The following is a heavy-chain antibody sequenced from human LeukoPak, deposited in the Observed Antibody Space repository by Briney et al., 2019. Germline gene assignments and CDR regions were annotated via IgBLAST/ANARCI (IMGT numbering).Heavy chain of an antibody. CDR2: IYTGGST. V-gene: IGHV3-53*01. D-gene: IGHD2-2*03. CDR1: GFTVSSNY. J-gene: IGHJ4*02. CDR3: ARDFGYCSTTSCYDQ. Sequence: GGFLRLSCAASGFTVSSNYMSWVRQAPGKGLEWVSVIYTGGSTYYADSVKGRFTISRDNSKNTLLLQMNSLRAEDTAVYYCARDFGYCSTTSCYDQWGQGTLVTVSS.